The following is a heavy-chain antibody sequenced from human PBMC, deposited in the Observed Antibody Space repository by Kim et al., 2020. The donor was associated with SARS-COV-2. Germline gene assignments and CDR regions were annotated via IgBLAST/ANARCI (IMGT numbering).Heavy chain of an antibody. CDR2: IYYSGST. CDR1: GGSISSYY. V-gene: IGHV4-59*08. Sequence: SETLSLTCTVSGGSISSYYWSWVRQLPGKGLERIGYIYYSGSTNYNPSLKSRVTISVDTSKNQFSLKLSSVTAADTAVYYCAGLVGATEIGYWGQGTLVTVSS. J-gene: IGHJ4*02. CDR3: AGLVGATEIGY. D-gene: IGHD1-26*01.